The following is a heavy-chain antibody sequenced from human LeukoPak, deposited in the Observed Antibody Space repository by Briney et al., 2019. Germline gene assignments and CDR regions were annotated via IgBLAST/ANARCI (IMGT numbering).Heavy chain of an antibody. CDR1: GFTFSSYS. CDR2: ISSSSSYI. CDR3: ARDHKGPDAFDI. Sequence: GGSLRLSCAASGFTFSSYSMNWVRQAPGKGLEWVSSISSSSSYIYYADSVKGRFTISRDNAKNSLYLQMNSLRADDTAVYYCARDHKGPDAFDIWGQGTMVTVSS. V-gene: IGHV3-21*01. J-gene: IGHJ3*02.